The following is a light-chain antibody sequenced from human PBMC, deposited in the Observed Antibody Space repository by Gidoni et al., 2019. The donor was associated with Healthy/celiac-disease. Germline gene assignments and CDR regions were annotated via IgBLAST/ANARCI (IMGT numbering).Light chain of an antibody. Sequence: SSELTQDPAVSVALGQTVRITCQGYSLRSYYASWYQQNPGQAPVLVIYGKNNRPSGIPDRFSGSSSGNTASLTITGAQAEDEADYYCNSRDSSGNHLWVFGGGTKLTVL. CDR1: SLRSYY. V-gene: IGLV3-19*01. CDR2: GKN. J-gene: IGLJ3*02. CDR3: NSRDSSGNHLWV.